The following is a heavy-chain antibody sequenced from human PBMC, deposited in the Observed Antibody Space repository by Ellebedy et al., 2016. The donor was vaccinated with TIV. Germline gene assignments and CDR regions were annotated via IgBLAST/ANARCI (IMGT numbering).Heavy chain of an antibody. CDR3: ARVFSLGTGPVGY. Sequence: GESLKISXAASGFTFSSYWMHWVRQAPGKGLECVATINQDGSQVFYLDSVKGRFTISRDNANNSLYLQMNSLRADDSAMYYSARVFSLGTGPVGYWGQGTLVTVSS. D-gene: IGHD1-26*01. CDR1: GFTFSSYW. CDR2: INQDGSQV. J-gene: IGHJ4*02. V-gene: IGHV3-7*01.